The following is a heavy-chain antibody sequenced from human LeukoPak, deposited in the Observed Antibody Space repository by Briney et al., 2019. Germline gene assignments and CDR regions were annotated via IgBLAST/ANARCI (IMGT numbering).Heavy chain of an antibody. CDR2: ISLTGLT. CDR1: GGSFSGYY. D-gene: IGHD2-8*01. V-gene: IGHV4-34*01. Sequence: SETLSLTCAVYGGSFSGYYWSWIRQPPGKVLEWIGEISLTGLTHYNPSLESRVTVSLDKSKNQLSLNLTSVTAADTAVYYCSRENGAFSPFGYWGQGTLVTVLS. J-gene: IGHJ4*02. CDR3: SRENGAFSPFGY.